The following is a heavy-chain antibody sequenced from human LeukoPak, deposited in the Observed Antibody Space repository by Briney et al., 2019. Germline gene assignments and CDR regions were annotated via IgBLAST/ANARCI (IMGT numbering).Heavy chain of an antibody. D-gene: IGHD3-3*01. CDR3: ATWPNHGVEYYFDY. J-gene: IGHJ4*02. CDR2: FDPEDGET. Sequence: GASVKVSCKVSGYTLTELSMHWVRQAPGKGLEWMGGFDPEDGETIYAQKFQGRVTITEDTSTDTAYMELSSLRSEDTAVYYCATWPNHGVEYYFDYWGQGTLVTVSS. CDR1: GYTLTELS. V-gene: IGHV1-24*01.